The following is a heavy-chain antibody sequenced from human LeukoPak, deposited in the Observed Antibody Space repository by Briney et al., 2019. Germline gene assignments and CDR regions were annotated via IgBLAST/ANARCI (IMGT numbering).Heavy chain of an antibody. CDR1: GYTFTSYD. V-gene: IGHV1-8*01. CDR2: MNPNSGNT. D-gene: IGHD3-3*01. Sequence: ASVKVSCKASGYTFTSYDINWARQATGQGLEWMGWMNPNSGNTGYAQKFQGRVTITTDEFTSTVYMELSSLRSEDTAVYYCARGEAYYDFWSNTDYWGQGTLVTVSS. J-gene: IGHJ4*02. CDR3: ARGEAYYDFWSNTDY.